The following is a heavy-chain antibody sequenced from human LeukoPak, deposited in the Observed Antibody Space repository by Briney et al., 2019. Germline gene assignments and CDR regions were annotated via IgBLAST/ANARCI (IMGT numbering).Heavy chain of an antibody. D-gene: IGHD1-14*01. Sequence: GGTLRLSCAASGFTFSSYGMSWVRQAPGKGPEWVSAISGSGGSTYYADSVKGRFTISRDNSKNTLYLQMNSLRAEDTAVYYCAKLNLAETNYWGQGTLVTVSS. J-gene: IGHJ4*02. CDR1: GFTFSSYG. CDR3: AKLNLAETNY. CDR2: ISGSGGST. V-gene: IGHV3-23*01.